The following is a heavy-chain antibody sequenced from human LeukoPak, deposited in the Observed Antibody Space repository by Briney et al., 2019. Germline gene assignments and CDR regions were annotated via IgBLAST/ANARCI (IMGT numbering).Heavy chain of an antibody. CDR2: VSRNGGV. CDR3: ARGVGSIFGVAGVSWFDP. Sequence: SETLSLTCTVSDDAVTTSYWSWIRQSAGKGLEWIGRVSRNGGVLYNSSFRSRFTLSVDASNNQFSLAVSGVTAADTAVYYCARGVGSIFGVAGVSWFDPWGQGSLVIVSS. J-gene: IGHJ5*02. CDR1: DDAVTTSY. V-gene: IGHV4-4*07. D-gene: IGHD3-3*01.